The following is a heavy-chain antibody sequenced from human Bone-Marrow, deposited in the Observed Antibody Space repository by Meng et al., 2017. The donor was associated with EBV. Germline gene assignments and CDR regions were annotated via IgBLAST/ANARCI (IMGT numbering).Heavy chain of an antibody. D-gene: IGHD3-22*01. J-gene: IGHJ5*02. V-gene: IGHV1-3*01. CDR1: GYTFTTYT. Sequence: QVQFVQSGAEVKKPGASVKVSCKASGYTFTTYTIHWVRQAPGQRLEWMGWINPGNGNTEYSQKFQGRLTFTRDTSASTAYMELSSLRSEDTAIYYCARGYYDSSGSYDWFDPWGQGTLVTVSS. CDR3: ARGYYDSSGSYDWFDP. CDR2: INPGNGNT.